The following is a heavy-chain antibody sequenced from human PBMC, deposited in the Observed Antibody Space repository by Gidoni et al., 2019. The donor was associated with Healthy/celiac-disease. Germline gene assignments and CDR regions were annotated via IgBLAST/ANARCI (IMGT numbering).Heavy chain of an antibody. Sequence: DVPLVESGGGLVLPGRSLRPTCAASGFTFDDYAMHWVRQAPGKGLEWVSGISWNSGSIGYADTVKGRFTISRDNAKNSLYLQRNSLRAEDTALYYCAKDLEYDISYYFDYWGQGTLVTVSS. V-gene: IGHV3-9*01. CDR1: GFTFDDYA. CDR3: AKDLEYDISYYFDY. CDR2: ISWNSGSI. J-gene: IGHJ4*02. D-gene: IGHD3-9*01.